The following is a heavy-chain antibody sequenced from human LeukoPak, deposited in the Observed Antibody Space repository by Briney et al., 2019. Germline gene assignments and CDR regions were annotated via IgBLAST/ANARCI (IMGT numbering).Heavy chain of an antibody. Sequence: GGSLRRSCAASGFTFSSYAMHWVRQAPGKGLEWVAVISYDGSNKYYADSVKGRFTISRDNSKNTLYLQMNSLRAEDTAVYYCRAVAGTGTDYWGQGTLVTVSS. D-gene: IGHD6-19*01. CDR1: GFTFSSYA. J-gene: IGHJ4*02. CDR3: RAVAGTGTDY. CDR2: ISYDGSNK. V-gene: IGHV3-30*04.